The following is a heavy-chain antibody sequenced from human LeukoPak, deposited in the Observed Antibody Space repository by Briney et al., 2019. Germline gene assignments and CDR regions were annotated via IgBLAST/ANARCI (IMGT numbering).Heavy chain of an antibody. CDR3: ARGGGRAVAGTTEWFDP. CDR2: INHSGST. J-gene: IGHJ5*02. D-gene: IGHD6-19*01. V-gene: IGHV4-34*01. CDR1: GGSFSGYY. Sequence: SETLSLTCAVYGGSFSGYYWSWIRQPPGKGLEWIGEINHSGSTNYNPSLKSRVTISVDTSKNQFSLKLSSVTAADTAVYYCARGGGRAVAGTTEWFDPWGQGSLVTVSS.